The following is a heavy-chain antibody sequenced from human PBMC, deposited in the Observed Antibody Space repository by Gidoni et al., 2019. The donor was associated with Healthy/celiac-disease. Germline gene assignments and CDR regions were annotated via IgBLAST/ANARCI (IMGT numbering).Heavy chain of an antibody. CDR1: GFTFSSYG. Sequence: QVQLVESGGGVVQPGRSLSRSCAASGFTFSSYGMHWVRPAPGKGLEWFAVISYDGSNKYYADSVKGRLTISRVNSKNTLYLQMNSLRAEDTAVYYCAKEAYGSGSADYWGQRTLVTVSS. CDR3: AKEAYGSGSADY. J-gene: IGHJ4*02. V-gene: IGHV3-30*18. D-gene: IGHD3-10*01. CDR2: ISYDGSNK.